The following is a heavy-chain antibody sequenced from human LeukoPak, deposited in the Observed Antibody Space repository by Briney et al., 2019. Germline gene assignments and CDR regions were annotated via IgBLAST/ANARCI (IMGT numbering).Heavy chain of an antibody. CDR3: ARDYYDSSEYMGHFQH. J-gene: IGHJ1*01. D-gene: IGHD3-22*01. V-gene: IGHV3-7*01. Sequence: GGSLRLSCAASGFTFSSYWMSWVRQAPGKGLEWVANIKQDGSEKYYVDSVKGRFTISRDNAKDSLFLQMNSLRAEDTAVYYCARDYYDSSEYMGHFQHWGQGTLVAVSS. CDR2: IKQDGSEK. CDR1: GFTFSSYW.